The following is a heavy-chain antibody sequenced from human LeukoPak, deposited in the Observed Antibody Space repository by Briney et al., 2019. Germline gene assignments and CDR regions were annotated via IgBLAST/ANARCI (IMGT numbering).Heavy chain of an antibody. J-gene: IGHJ4*02. CDR3: ARDVGKAY. V-gene: IGHV4-4*07. Sequence: PSETLSLTCTVSGGSISNYYWSWIRQLAGKGLEWIGRIHSSGNTNYNPSLQSRVSLSIDTSQNQFSLRLTSLTAADTAVYFCARDVGKAYWGQGLLAIVSS. D-gene: IGHD4-23*01. CDR1: GGSISNYY. CDR2: IHSSGNT.